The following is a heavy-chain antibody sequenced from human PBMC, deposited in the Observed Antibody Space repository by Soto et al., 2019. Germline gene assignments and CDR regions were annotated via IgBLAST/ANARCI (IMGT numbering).Heavy chain of an antibody. V-gene: IGHV3-11*01. Sequence: XVWLRLPCAACGLSFSDYYKSWIRQAPGKGLEWVSYISSSGSTIYYADSVKGRFTISRDNAKNSLYLQMNSLRAEDTAVYYCPRDSPDSTGYHPLPTQQCGQRTLVTVSS. CDR1: GLSFSDYY. CDR3: PRDSPDSTGYHPLPTQQ. J-gene: IGHJ1*01. D-gene: IGHD3-22*01. CDR2: ISSSGSTI.